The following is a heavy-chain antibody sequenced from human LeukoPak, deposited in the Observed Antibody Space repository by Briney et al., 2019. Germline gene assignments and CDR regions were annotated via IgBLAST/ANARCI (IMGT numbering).Heavy chain of an antibody. CDR1: GFTFSSYG. CDR3: AKDHGDWSFDY. D-gene: IGHD4-17*01. V-gene: IGHV3-23*01. CDR2: ISGSGAKT. J-gene: IGHJ4*02. Sequence: GGSLRLSCAASGFTFSSYGLSWVRQAPGRGLEWVSAISGSGAKTYYADSVKGRFTISRDNSKNTLYLQMTCLRAADTAVYYCAKDHGDWSFDYWGQGTLVTVSS.